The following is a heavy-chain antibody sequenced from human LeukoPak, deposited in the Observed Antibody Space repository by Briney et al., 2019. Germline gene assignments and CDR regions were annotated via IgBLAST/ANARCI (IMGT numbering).Heavy chain of an antibody. J-gene: IGHJ4*02. CDR3: AKERYCSGGNCYPDDN. Sequence: GGSLRLSCAASGFIFTDYGMHWVRQAPGKGLDWVAFIRYDEKNYYADSVKGRFTISRDNSKNTLYLQMSSLRVEDTAIYYCAKERYCSGGNCYPDDNWGQGTLATVSS. V-gene: IGHV3-30*02. CDR1: GFIFTDYG. CDR2: IRYDEKN. D-gene: IGHD2-15*01.